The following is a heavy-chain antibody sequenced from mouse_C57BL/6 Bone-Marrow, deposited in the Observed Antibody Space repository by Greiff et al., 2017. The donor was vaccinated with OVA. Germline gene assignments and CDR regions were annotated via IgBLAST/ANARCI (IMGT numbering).Heavy chain of an antibody. D-gene: IGHD1-1*01. V-gene: IGHV1-82*01. J-gene: IGHJ3*01. CDR2: IYPGDGDT. CDR1: GYAFSSSW. CDR3: ARSDGSSYVWFAY. Sequence: VQGVESGPELVKPGASVKISCKASGYAFSSSWMNWVKQRPGKGLEWIGRIYPGDGDTNYNGKFKGKATLTADKSSSTAYMQLSSLTSEDSAVYFCARSDGSSYVWFAYWGQGTLVTVSA.